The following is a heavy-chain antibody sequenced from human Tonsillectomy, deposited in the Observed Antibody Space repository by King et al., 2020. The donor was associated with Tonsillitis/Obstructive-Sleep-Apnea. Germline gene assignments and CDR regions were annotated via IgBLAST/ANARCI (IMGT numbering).Heavy chain of an antibody. D-gene: IGHD6-13*01. V-gene: IGHV4-34*01. CDR1: GGSFSGYY. J-gene: IGHJ5*02. CDR2: INHSGST. CDR3: APPSAAGNWFDP. Sequence: VQLQQWGAGLLKPSETLSLTCAVYGGSFSGYYWSWIRQPPGKGLELIGEINHSGSTNYNPSLKGRVTSSVDTSQNQFSLKLSSVTAADTAVYYCAPPSAAGNWFDPWGQGTLVTVSS.